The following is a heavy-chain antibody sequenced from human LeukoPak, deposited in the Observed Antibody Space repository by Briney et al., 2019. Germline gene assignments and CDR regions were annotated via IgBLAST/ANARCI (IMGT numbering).Heavy chain of an antibody. CDR2: INPNSGGT. V-gene: IGHV1-2*02. D-gene: IGHD1-26*01. CDR3: ARDVRENYYYYYMDV. Sequence: ASVKVSCKASGYTFTGYYMHWVRQAPGQGLEWMGWINPNSGGTNYAQKFQGRVTMTRDTSISTAYMEPSRLRSDDTAVYYCARDVRENYYYYYMDVWGKGTTVTISS. J-gene: IGHJ6*03. CDR1: GYTFTGYY.